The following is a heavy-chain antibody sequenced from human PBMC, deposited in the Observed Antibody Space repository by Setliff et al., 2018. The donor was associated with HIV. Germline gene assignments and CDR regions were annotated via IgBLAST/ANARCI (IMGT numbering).Heavy chain of an antibody. J-gene: IGHJ6*02. V-gene: IGHV3-20*04. CDR2: INWNGGST. D-gene: IGHD2-15*01. CDR1: GFTFSSYA. Sequence: GGSLRLSCAASGFTFSSYAMSWVRQAPGKGLEWVSGINWNGGSTGYADSVKGRFTISRDNAKNSLYLQMNSLRAEDTALYYCARRGSSYYYYGMDVWGQGTTVTVSS. CDR3: ARRGSSYYYYGMDV.